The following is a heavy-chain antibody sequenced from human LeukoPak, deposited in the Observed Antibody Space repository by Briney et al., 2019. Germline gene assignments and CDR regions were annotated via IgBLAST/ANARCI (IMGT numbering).Heavy chain of an antibody. J-gene: IGHJ4*02. CDR2: IRYDGSNK. V-gene: IGHV3-30*02. Sequence: GGSLRLSCEASGFTFSSYGMHWVRQAPGKGLEWVAFIRYDGSNKYYADSVKGRFTISRDNSKNTLYLQMNSLRAEDTAVYYCAKVGGYDSSGYPLYFDYWGQGTLVTVSS. CDR1: GFTFSSYG. CDR3: AKVGGYDSSGYPLYFDY. D-gene: IGHD3-22*01.